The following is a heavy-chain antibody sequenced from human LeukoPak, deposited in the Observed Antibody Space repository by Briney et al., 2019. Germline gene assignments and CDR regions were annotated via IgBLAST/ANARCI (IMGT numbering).Heavy chain of an antibody. CDR1: GGSISSSSYY. CDR2: IYYSGST. CDR3: ARGSSWSYYYFDY. D-gene: IGHD6-13*01. Sequence: SETLSLTCTVSGGSISSSSYYWSWIRQPPGKGLEWIGYIYYSGSTNYNPSLKSRVTISVDTSKNQFSLKLSSVTAADTAVYYCARGSSWSYYYFDYWGQGTLVTVSS. J-gene: IGHJ4*02. V-gene: IGHV4-61*05.